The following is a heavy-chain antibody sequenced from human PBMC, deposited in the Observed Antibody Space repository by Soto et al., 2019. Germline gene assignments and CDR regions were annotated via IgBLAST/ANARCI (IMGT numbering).Heavy chain of an antibody. D-gene: IGHD3-10*02. CDR1: GFAFHNYS. J-gene: IGHJ6*01. V-gene: IGHV3-30-3*01. CDR2: MSMDGSNK. CDR3: ARDRVPYVYFYYGMDV. Sequence: QVRLVESGGGVVQPGRSLRLSCAASGFAFHNYSMHWVRQAPGKGLEWVAIMSMDGSNKYYADSVKGRFTISRDNSKSMLFLQVSSLRPEDTAVYFCARDRVPYVYFYYGMDVWGQGTTVTVSA.